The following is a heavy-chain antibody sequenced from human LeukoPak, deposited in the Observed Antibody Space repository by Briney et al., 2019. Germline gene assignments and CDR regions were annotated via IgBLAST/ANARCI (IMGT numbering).Heavy chain of an antibody. V-gene: IGHV4-59*01. CDR2: IYYSGST. J-gene: IGHJ4*02. Sequence: SETLSLTCTVSGGSISSYYWSWIRQPPGKGLEWIGYIYYSGSTNYSPSLKSRVTISVDTSKNQFSLKLSSVTAADTAVYYCAGIAAAGSYFDYWGQGTLVTVSS. D-gene: IGHD6-13*01. CDR3: AGIAAAGSYFDY. CDR1: GGSISSYY.